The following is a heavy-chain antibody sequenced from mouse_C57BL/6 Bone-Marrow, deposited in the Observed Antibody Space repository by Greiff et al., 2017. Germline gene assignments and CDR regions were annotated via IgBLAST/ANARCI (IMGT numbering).Heavy chain of an antibody. CDR3: ARRGYGSRGFYWDFDV. J-gene: IGHJ1*03. CDR1: GYAFSSYW. CDR2: IYPGDGDT. Sequence: VQLQQSGAELVKPGASVKISCKASGYAFSSYWMNWVKQRPGKGLEWIGQIYPGDGDTNYNGKFKGKATLTADKSSSTAYMQLSSLTSEDSAVYFCARRGYGSRGFYWDFDVWGTGTTVTVSS. D-gene: IGHD1-1*01. V-gene: IGHV1-80*01.